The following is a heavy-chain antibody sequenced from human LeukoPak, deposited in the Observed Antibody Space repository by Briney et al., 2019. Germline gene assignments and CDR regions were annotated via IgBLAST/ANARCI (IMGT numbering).Heavy chain of an antibody. V-gene: IGHV3-7*03. CDR1: GFTFSSYY. J-gene: IGHJ4*02. Sequence: GGSLRLSCAASGFTFSSYYMTWVRQAPGKGLEWVASINQDGSVKHYVDSVRGRFTISRDNSKNTLYLQMNSLRAEDTAVYYCAKDKASQGFDYWGQGTLVTVSS. CDR2: INQDGSVK. CDR3: AKDKASQGFDY. D-gene: IGHD2-2*01.